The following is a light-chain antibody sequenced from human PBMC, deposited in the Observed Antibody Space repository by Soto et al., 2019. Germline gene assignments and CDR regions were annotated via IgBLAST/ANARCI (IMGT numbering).Light chain of an antibody. Sequence: EIVLTQSPATLSLSPGERATLSCRASQSVSSYLAWYQQKPGQAPRLLIYDASNRATGIPGRFSGSGSGTDFTLTISSLEPEDFAVYYCRQYGRSLGFAFGGGTKVDIK. CDR3: RQYGRSLGFA. CDR1: QSVSSY. CDR2: DAS. V-gene: IGKV3-11*01. J-gene: IGKJ4*01.